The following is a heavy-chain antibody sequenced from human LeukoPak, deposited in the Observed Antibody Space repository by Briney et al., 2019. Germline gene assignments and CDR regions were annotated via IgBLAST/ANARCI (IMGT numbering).Heavy chain of an antibody. CDR1: GGSISSFY. J-gene: IGHJ3*02. CDR2: ISYSENT. Sequence: SETLSLTCTVSGGSISSFYWSWIRQPPGKGLEYIGYISYSENTSYNPSLKSRVTISVDTSKNQFSLKLTSVTAADTAVYYCARDKGLPQAFDIWGQGTMVTVSS. V-gene: IGHV4-59*01. CDR3: ARDKGLPQAFDI. D-gene: IGHD5/OR15-5a*01.